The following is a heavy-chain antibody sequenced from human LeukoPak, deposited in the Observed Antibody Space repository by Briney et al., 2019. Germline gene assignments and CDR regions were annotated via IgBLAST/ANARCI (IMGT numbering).Heavy chain of an antibody. V-gene: IGHV4-4*07. J-gene: IGHJ4*02. D-gene: IGHD4-11*01. CDR3: ARGLDHSKTGY. CDR2: IYTSGST. Sequence: SETLSLTCTVSGGSISSYYWSWIRQPAGKGLEWIGRIYTSGSTNYNPSLKSRVTISLDTSKNQFSLKLSSVTAADTALYYCARGLDHSKTGYWGQGTLVTVSS. CDR1: GGSISSYY.